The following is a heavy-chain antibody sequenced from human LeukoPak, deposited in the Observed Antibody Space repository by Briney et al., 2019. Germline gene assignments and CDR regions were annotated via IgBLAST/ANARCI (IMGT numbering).Heavy chain of an antibody. D-gene: IGHD5-18*01. CDR2: INHSGST. V-gene: IGHV4-34*01. CDR3: PRKNGQSYGSKYYYYYYMDV. Sequence: SETLSLTCAVYGGSFSGYYWSWIRQPPGKGLEWIGEINHSGSTNYNPSLKSRVTISVDTSKNQFSLKLSSVTAADTAVYYCPRKNGQSYGSKYYYYYYMDVCSKATSVTASS. CDR1: GGSFSGYY. J-gene: IGHJ6*03.